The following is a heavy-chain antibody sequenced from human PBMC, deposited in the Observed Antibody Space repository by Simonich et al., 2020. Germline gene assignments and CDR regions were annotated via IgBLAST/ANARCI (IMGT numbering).Heavy chain of an antibody. V-gene: IGHV1-18*01. CDR1: TFTSYG. CDR3: AITATTSGLDY. CDR2: ISAYNGNT. J-gene: IGHJ4*02. Sequence: TFTSYGISWVRQAPGQGLEWMGWISAYNGNTNYAQKLQGRVTMTTDTSTSTAYMELRSLRSDDTAVYYCAITATTSGLDYWGQGTLVTVSS. D-gene: IGHD1-7*01.